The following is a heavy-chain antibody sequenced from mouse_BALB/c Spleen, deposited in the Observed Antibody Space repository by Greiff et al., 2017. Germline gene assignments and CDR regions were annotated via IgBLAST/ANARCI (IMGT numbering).Heavy chain of an antibody. CDR3: ARAALSMVDY. CDR1: GYTFTSYW. CDR2: INPSNGRT. D-gene: IGHD2-10*02. V-gene: IGHV1S81*02. Sequence: QVQLQQPGAELVKPGASVKLSCKASGYTFTSYWMHWVKQRPGQGLEWIGEINPSNGRTNYNEKFKSKATLTVDKSSSTAYMQLSSLTSEDSAVYFCARAALSMVDYWGQGTTLTVSS. J-gene: IGHJ2*01.